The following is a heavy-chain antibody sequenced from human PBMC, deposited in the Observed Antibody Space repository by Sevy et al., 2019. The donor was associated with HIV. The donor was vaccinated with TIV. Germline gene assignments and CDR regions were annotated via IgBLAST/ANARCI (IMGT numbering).Heavy chain of an antibody. CDR2: INTNTGNP. CDR3: ARDDDYDDYDWFDP. D-gene: IGHD4-17*01. J-gene: IGHJ5*02. V-gene: IGHV7-4-1*02. CDR1: GYTFTSYT. Sequence: ASVKVSCKASGYTFTSYTMNWVRQAPGQWLEWMGWINTNTGNPTYAQGFTGRFVFSLDTSVSTAYLQISSLKAEDTAVYYCARDDDYDDYDWFDPWGQGTLVTVSS.